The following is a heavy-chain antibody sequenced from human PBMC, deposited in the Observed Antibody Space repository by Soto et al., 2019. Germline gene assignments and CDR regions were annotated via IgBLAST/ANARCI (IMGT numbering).Heavy chain of an antibody. CDR2: TYYRSKWYN. D-gene: IGHD5-18*01. Sequence: PSQTLSLTCAISGDSVSSNSAAWNWIRQSPSRGLEWLGRTYYRSKWYNDYAVSVKSRITINPDTSKNQFSLQLNSVTPEDTAVYYCARVLGGYSYGYYYYYGMDVWGQGTTVTVSS. V-gene: IGHV6-1*01. CDR3: ARVLGGYSYGYYYYYGMDV. J-gene: IGHJ6*02. CDR1: GDSVSSNSAA.